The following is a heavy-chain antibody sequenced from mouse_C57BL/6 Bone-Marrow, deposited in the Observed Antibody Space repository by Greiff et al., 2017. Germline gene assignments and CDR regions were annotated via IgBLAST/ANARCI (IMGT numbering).Heavy chain of an antibody. D-gene: IGHD1-1*01. CDR3: ARWDYGSSYAMDY. J-gene: IGHJ4*01. CDR2: IYPGSGNT. CDR1: GYTFTDYY. Sequence: VMLVESGAELVRPGASVKLSCKASGYTFTDYYINWVKQRPGQGLEWIARIYPGSGNTYYNEKFKGKATLTAEKSSSTAYMQLSSLTSEDSAVYFCARWDYGSSYAMDYWGQGTSVTVSS. V-gene: IGHV1-76*01.